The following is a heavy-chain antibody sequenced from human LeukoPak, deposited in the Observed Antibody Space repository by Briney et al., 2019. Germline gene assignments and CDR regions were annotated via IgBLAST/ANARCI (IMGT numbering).Heavy chain of an antibody. J-gene: IGHJ4*02. Sequence: GASVKVSCKVSAYSLSKLAIHWVRQAPGEGLEWMGWMNPNSGNTGYAQKFQGRVTMTRNTSISTAYMELSSLRSEDTAVYYCARGLYSSGWRTVIWGQGTLVTVSS. CDR3: ARGLYSSGWRTVI. V-gene: IGHV1-8*01. CDR2: MNPNSGNT. D-gene: IGHD6-19*01. CDR1: AYSLSKLA.